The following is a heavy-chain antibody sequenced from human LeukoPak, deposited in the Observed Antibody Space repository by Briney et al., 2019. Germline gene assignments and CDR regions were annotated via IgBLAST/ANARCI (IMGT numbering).Heavy chain of an antibody. V-gene: IGHV4-39*01. Sequence: SETLSLTCTVSGDSISSSSYHWGWIRQPPGKGLEWIGSIYYSGSTYYNPSLKSRVTISVDTSKNQFSLKLSSVTAADTAVYYCATALYCSGGSCYLGKNWFDPWGQGTLVTVSS. CDR2: IYYSGST. D-gene: IGHD2-15*01. CDR3: ATALYCSGGSCYLGKNWFDP. CDR1: GDSISSSSYH. J-gene: IGHJ5*02.